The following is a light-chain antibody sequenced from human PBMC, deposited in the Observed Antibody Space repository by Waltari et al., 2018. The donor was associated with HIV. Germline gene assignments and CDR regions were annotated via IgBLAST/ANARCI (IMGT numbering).Light chain of an antibody. J-gene: IGLJ2*01. Sequence: QSVLTQPPSASGTPGQRVAVSCSRSSSNIANNPVTWYQHVPGTAPKLLIYLNNQRPSGVPERFSGSKSGTSASLAISGLQSEDEADYYCTSWDDSLNVVLLGGGTKLTVL. CDR2: LNN. V-gene: IGLV1-44*01. CDR3: TSWDDSLNVVL. CDR1: SSNIANNP.